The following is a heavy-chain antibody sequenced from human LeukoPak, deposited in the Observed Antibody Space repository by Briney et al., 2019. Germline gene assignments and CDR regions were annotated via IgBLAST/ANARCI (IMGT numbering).Heavy chain of an antibody. Sequence: GGSLRLSCVASGFTFSTYNMSWVRQAPGKGLEWVSAISGSGGSTYYADSVKGRFTISRDNSKNTLYLQMNSLRAEDTAVYYCAKGKAYYYDSSGHRYFDYWGQGTLVTVSS. J-gene: IGHJ4*02. CDR2: ISGSGGST. D-gene: IGHD3-22*01. CDR1: GFTFSTYN. V-gene: IGHV3-23*01. CDR3: AKGKAYYYDSSGHRYFDY.